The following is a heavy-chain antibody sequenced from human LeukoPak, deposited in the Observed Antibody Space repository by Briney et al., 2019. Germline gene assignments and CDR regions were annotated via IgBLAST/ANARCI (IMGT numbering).Heavy chain of an antibody. V-gene: IGHV4-34*01. CDR1: GGSFSGYY. CDR3: ARTPTTVTTRGAFDI. J-gene: IGHJ3*02. Sequence: SETLSLTCAVYGGSFSGYYWSWIRQPPGKGLEWIGEINHSGGTNYNPSLKSRATISVDTSKNQFSLKLSSVTAADTAVYYCARTPTTVTTRGAFDIWGQGTMVTVSS. CDR2: INHSGGT. D-gene: IGHD4-17*01.